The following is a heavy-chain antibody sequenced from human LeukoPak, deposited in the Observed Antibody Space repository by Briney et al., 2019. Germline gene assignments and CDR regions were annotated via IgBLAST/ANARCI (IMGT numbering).Heavy chain of an antibody. V-gene: IGHV1-24*01. J-gene: IGHJ4*02. D-gene: IGHD3-10*01. Sequence: GASVKVSCKVSGYTLTELSMHWVRQAPGKGLEWMGGFDPEDGETIYAQKFQGRVTMTEDTSTDTAYMELSSLRSEDTAVYYCAPTYRLLWFGELIYWGQGTLVTVSS. CDR2: FDPEDGET. CDR1: GYTLTELS. CDR3: APTYRLLWFGELIY.